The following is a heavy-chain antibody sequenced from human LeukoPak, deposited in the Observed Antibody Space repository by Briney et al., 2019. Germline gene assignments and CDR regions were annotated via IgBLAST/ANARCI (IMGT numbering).Heavy chain of an antibody. Sequence: GGSLRLSCAASGFTFSSYGMNWVRQTPGMGLEHVSSISTTSNYIYYADSVKGRFTISRDNSKNTLYLQMNSLRAEDTAVYYCARDGSYYGDWFDPWGQGTLVTVSS. D-gene: IGHD1-26*01. CDR1: GFTFSSYG. J-gene: IGHJ5*02. CDR3: ARDGSYYGDWFDP. V-gene: IGHV3-21*01. CDR2: ISTTSNYI.